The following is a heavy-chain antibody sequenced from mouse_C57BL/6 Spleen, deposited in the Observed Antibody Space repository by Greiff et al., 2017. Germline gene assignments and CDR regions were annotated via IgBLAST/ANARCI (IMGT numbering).Heavy chain of an antibody. CDR3: GMGTVPFAY. V-gene: IGHV1-42*01. D-gene: IGHD1-1*01. J-gene: IGHJ3*01. Sequence: DVQLQESGPELVKPGASVKISCKASGYSFTGYYMNWVKQSPEKSLEWIGEINPSTGGTTYNQKFKAKATLTVDKSSSTAYMQLKSLTSEDSAVYYCGMGTVPFAYWGQGTLVTVSA. CDR1: GYSFTGYY. CDR2: INPSTGGT.